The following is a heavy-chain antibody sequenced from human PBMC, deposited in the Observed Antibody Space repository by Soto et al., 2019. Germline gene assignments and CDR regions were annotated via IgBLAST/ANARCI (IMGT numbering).Heavy chain of an antibody. J-gene: IGHJ3*02. CDR3: AKGIVVVPAATDPSDAFDI. V-gene: IGHV3-21*01. CDR2: ISSSSSYI. Sequence: GGSLRLSCAASGFTFSSYSMNWVRQAPGKGLEWVSSISSSSSYIYYADSVKGRSTISRDNAKNSLYLQMSSLRAEDTAVYYCAKGIVVVPAATDPSDAFDIWGQGTMVTVSS. CDR1: GFTFSSYS. D-gene: IGHD2-2*01.